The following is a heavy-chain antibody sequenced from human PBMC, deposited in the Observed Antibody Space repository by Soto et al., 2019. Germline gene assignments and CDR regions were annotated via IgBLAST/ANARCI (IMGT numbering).Heavy chain of an antibody. V-gene: IGHV4-34*08. Sequence: AETLSLTCAVSGGTFSGYVWSWIRQSPAKGLEWIGEINDSGNTSYNPSSKSRLTISVNTSTSQISLRLTSVTAADSAVYCCQGGDFWGQGTRVTVSS. CDR1: GGTFSGYV. J-gene: IGHJ4*02. CDR3: QGGDF. CDR2: INDSGNT. D-gene: IGHD3-16*01.